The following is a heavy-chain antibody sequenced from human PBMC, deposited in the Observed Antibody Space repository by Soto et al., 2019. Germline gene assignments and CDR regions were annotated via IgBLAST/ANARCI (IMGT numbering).Heavy chain of an antibody. CDR2: ISYDGSNK. V-gene: IGHV3-30*18. Sequence: GGSLRLSCAASGFTFSSYGMHWVRQAPGKGLEWVAVISYDGSNKYYADSVKGRFTISRDNSKNTLYLQMNSLRAEDTAVYYCAKSNGFLPDYPFDYWGQGTLVTVSS. D-gene: IGHD4-17*01. CDR1: GFTFSSYG. CDR3: AKSNGFLPDYPFDY. J-gene: IGHJ4*02.